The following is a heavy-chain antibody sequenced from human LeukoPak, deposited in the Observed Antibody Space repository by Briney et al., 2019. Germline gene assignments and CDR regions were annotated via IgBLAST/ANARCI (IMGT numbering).Heavy chain of an antibody. J-gene: IGHJ6*03. Sequence: ASVKVSCKASGYTFTSYYMHWVRQAPGQGLEWMGIINPSGGSTSYAQRFQGRVTMTRDMSTSTVYMELSSLRSEDTAVYYCARDGFYYHYYMDVWGEGTTVTVSS. CDR3: ARDGFYYHYYMDV. V-gene: IGHV1-46*01. D-gene: IGHD1-14*01. CDR1: GYTFTSYY. CDR2: INPSGGST.